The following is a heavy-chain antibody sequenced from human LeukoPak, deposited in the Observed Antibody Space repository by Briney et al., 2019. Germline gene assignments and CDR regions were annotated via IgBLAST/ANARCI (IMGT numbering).Heavy chain of an antibody. CDR3: AKVGHGDYVYYYYGMDV. D-gene: IGHD4-17*01. Sequence: GGSLRLSCAASGFTFSSYAMSWVRQAPGKGLEWVSAISGSGGSTYYADSVKGRFTISRDNSKNTLYLQMNSLRDEDTAVYYCAKVGHGDYVYYYYGMDVWGQGTTVTVSS. CDR2: ISGSGGST. CDR1: GFTFSSYA. V-gene: IGHV3-23*01. J-gene: IGHJ6*02.